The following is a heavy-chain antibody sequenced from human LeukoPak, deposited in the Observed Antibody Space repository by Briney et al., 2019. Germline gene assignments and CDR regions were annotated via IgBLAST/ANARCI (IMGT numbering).Heavy chain of an antibody. CDR1: GGSISSYY. CDR2: IFTSGST. V-gene: IGHV4-4*07. Sequence: PSETLSLTCTVSGGSISSYYWSWIRQPAGKGLEWIGRIFTSGSTNYNPSLESRVTMSVDTSKNQLSLKLSSVTAADTAVYYCARDLHYDSSRYQRSAFDIWGQGTMVTVSS. D-gene: IGHD3-22*01. J-gene: IGHJ3*02. CDR3: ARDLHYDSSRYQRSAFDI.